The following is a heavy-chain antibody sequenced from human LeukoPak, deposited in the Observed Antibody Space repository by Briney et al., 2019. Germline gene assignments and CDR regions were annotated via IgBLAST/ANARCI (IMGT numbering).Heavy chain of an antibody. D-gene: IGHD3-10*01. J-gene: IGHJ4*02. V-gene: IGHV4-59*01. CDR3: AKGHGSGTFYRGLFDS. CDR2: IYYSGGT. CDR1: GASFGTNY. Sequence: SEILSLTCSVSGASFGTNYWSWVRQAPGKGLEWIGYIYYSGGTNDNPSLKGRVTISADPSKNQFSLNLRSGTAADTAVYYCAKGHGSGTFYRGLFDSWGQGIPVTVSS.